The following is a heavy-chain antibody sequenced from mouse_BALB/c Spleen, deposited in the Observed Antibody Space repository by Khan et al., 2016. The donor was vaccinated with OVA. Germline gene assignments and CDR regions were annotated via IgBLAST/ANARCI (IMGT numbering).Heavy chain of an antibody. J-gene: IGHJ2*01. V-gene: IGHV5-9-3*01. Sequence: EVELVESGGGLVKPGGSLKFSCAASGFTFSNYAMSWVRQTPEKRLEWVATISRGGSYTYYPDSVKGRFTISRDNANNTLYLQMSSLRSEDTAMYYCARTPGYYGSNYFDYWGQGTTLTVSS. CDR1: GFTFSNYA. D-gene: IGHD1-1*01. CDR3: ARTPGYYGSNYFDY. CDR2: ISRGGSYT.